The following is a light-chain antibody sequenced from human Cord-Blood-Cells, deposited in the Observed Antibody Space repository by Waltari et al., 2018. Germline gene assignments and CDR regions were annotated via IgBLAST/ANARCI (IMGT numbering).Light chain of an antibody. CDR3: QQYNNWPPRYT. Sequence: EIVMTQSPATLSVSPGERDTLSCRASQSVSSNLAWYQQKPGQAPRLLINGASTRATGIPARFSGSGSGTEFTLTISSLQSEDFAVYYCQQYNNWPPRYTFGQGTKLEIK. CDR1: QSVSSN. CDR2: GAS. J-gene: IGKJ2*01. V-gene: IGKV3-15*01.